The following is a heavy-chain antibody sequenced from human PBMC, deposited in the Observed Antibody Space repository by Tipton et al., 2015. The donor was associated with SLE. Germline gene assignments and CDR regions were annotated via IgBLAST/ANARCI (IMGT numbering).Heavy chain of an antibody. Sequence: QSGPEVKKPGASVKVSCKASGYTFTGYYMHWVRQAPGQGLEWMGWISAYNGNTNYAQKLQGGVTMTTDTSTSTAYMELSSLRSGDTAVYYCAVPVAAAGLGYWGQGTLVTVSS. J-gene: IGHJ4*02. D-gene: IGHD6-13*01. CDR3: AVPVAAAGLGY. CDR1: GYTFTGYY. CDR2: ISAYNGNT. V-gene: IGHV1-18*04.